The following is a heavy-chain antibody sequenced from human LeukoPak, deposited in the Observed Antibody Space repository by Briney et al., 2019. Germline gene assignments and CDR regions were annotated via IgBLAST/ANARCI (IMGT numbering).Heavy chain of an antibody. Sequence: GGSLRLSCAASGFTFSDYNLNWVRQAPGKGLEWVSYISDGSSTIYYADSVRGRFTISRDNAQNSLYLQMNSLRVEDTAVYYCARDKMGIDYWGQGTLVSVSS. D-gene: IGHD7-27*01. V-gene: IGHV3-48*01. CDR3: ARDKMGIDY. CDR1: GFTFSDYN. J-gene: IGHJ4*02. CDR2: ISDGSSTI.